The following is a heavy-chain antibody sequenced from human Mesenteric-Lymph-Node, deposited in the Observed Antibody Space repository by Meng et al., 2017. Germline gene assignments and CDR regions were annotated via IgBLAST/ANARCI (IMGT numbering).Heavy chain of an antibody. CDR1: GFTFSDFY. CDR3: ASVLRRADGYGDY. J-gene: IGHJ4*02. D-gene: IGHD5-24*01. Sequence: GGSLRLSCVASGFTFSDFYMTWIRQAPGKGLEWVSSISTGGTAVYYADSVKGRFTISRDDAKNSLDLQMNSLRAEDTAIYYCASVLRRADGYGDYWGQGALVTVSS. V-gene: IGHV3-11*04. CDR2: ISTGGTAV.